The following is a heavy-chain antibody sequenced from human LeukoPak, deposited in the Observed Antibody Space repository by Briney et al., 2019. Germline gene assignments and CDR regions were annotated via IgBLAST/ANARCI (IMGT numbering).Heavy chain of an antibody. CDR1: GYTFTNYG. J-gene: IGHJ6*03. CDR2: INAYNGDT. V-gene: IGHV1-18*01. CDR3: ARWGLVAPGTYYYCYMDV. Sequence: WASVKVSCKASGYTFTNYGVSWVRQAPGQGLEWMGWINAYNGDTHYAQNLQGRLTMTTDTSTSMAFMELRSLRPDDTAVYFCARWGLVAPGTYYYCYMDVWGRGTTVTVSS. D-gene: IGHD2-2*01.